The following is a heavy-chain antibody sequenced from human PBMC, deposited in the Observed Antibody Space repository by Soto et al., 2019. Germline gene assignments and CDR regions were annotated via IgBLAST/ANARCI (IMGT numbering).Heavy chain of an antibody. CDR3: SRQASDFWSGKPQYYMDV. V-gene: IGHV3-73*01. J-gene: IGHJ6*03. CDR2: IRSKANNYAT. Sequence: EVQLVESGGGLVQPGGSLKLSCAASGFTFSGSAMHWVRQASGKGLEWVGRIRSKANNYATAYGASVKGRFTISRDDSKNTAYLQIKSLKTEDTAVYYWSRQASDFWSGKPQYYMDVWGKGTTVTVFS. D-gene: IGHD3-3*01. CDR1: GFTFSGSA.